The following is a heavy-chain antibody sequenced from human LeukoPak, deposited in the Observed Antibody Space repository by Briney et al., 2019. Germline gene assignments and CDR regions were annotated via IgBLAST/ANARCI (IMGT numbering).Heavy chain of an antibody. V-gene: IGHV3-43*01. CDR2: ISWDGGST. Sequence: GSLRLSCAASGFTFSSYAMSWVRQAPGKGLEWVSLISWDGGSTYYADSVKGRFIISRDNSKNSLYLQMNSLRTEDTALYYCASFNYYDSSGYLAWGQGTLVTVSS. CDR1: GFTFSSYA. J-gene: IGHJ4*02. D-gene: IGHD3-22*01. CDR3: ASFNYYDSSGYLA.